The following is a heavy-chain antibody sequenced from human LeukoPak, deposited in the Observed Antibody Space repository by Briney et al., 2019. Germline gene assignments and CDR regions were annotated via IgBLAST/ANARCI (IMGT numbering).Heavy chain of an antibody. Sequence: PGGSLRLSCAASGFAFSSQAMGWVRQAPGKGLEWVSVISDSGSITYYADSVKGRFTISRDNSKNTLFLQMNSLRAEDTAVYYRAEGALRCSGWYFFDYWGQGTLVTVSS. CDR1: GFAFSSQA. V-gene: IGHV3-23*01. D-gene: IGHD6-19*01. CDR3: AEGALRCSGWYFFDY. J-gene: IGHJ4*02. CDR2: ISDSGSIT.